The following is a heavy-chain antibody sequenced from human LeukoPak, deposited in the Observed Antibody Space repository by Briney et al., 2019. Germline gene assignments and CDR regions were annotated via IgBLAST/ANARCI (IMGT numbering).Heavy chain of an antibody. J-gene: IGHJ4*02. CDR1: GFTFSSYT. D-gene: IGHD3-10*01. CDR3: ARAGMVRGVIN. Sequence: GGSLRLSCVASGFTFSSYTMNWVRQAPGKGLEWVSSISGGSYSINYADSVKGRFTISRDNAKNSLYLEMNSLRAEDTAVYYCARAGMVRGVINWGQGTLVTVSS. CDR2: ISGGSYSI. V-gene: IGHV3-21*01.